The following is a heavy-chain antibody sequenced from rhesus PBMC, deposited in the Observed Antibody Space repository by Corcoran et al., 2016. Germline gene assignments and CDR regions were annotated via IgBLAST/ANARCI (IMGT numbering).Heavy chain of an antibody. CDR3: ARKVGVVSAKNRFDV. CDR2: ISGREGST. Sequence: QLQLQESGPGLVKPSETLSLTCAVSGGSISSNWWSCIRQPPGKGLEGIGRISGREGSTDENTNLKRRVTKSTDTYKNKVARKLSYVNAADTAGDYCARKVGVVSAKNRFDVWGPGVLVTGSA. J-gene: IGHJ5-1*01. D-gene: IGHD2-39*02. V-gene: IGHV4-173*01. CDR1: GGSISSNW.